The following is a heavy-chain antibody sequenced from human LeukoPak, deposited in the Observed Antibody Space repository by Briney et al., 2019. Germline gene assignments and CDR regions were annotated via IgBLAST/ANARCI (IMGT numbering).Heavy chain of an antibody. CDR1: GFTFSSYG. J-gene: IGHJ3*02. D-gene: IGHD3-3*01. Sequence: PGGSLRLSCAASGFTFSSYGMHWVRQAPGKGLEWVAVISYDGSNKYHADSVKGRFTISRDNSKNTLYLQMNSLRAEDTAVYYCAKDRAFGIFGVVIDAFDIWGQGTMVTVSS. CDR2: ISYDGSNK. CDR3: AKDRAFGIFGVVIDAFDI. V-gene: IGHV3-30*18.